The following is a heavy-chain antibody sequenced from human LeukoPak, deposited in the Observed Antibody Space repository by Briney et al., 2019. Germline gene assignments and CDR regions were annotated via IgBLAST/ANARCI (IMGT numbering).Heavy chain of an antibody. V-gene: IGHV3-48*04. CDR2: ISSSSSTI. J-gene: IGHJ4*02. CDR1: GFTFSSYS. D-gene: IGHD3-10*01. CDR3: ARNLESYGSGSYYNAGY. Sequence: GGFLRLSCAASGFTFSSYSMNWVRQAPGKGLEWVSYISSSSSTIYYADSVKGRFTISRDNAKNSLYLQMNSLRAEDTAVYYCARNLESYGSGSYYNAGYWGQGTLVTVS.